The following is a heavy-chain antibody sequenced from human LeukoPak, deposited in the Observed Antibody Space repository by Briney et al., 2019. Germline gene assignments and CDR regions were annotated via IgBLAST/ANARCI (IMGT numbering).Heavy chain of an antibody. D-gene: IGHD1-7*01. Sequence: QSGGSLRLSCAASGFTVSSNYMSWVRQAPGKGLEWVSVIYSGGSTYYADSVKGRFTISRDNAKNSLYLQMNSLRAEDTAVYYCARDNWNYGPFDYWGQGTLVTVSS. V-gene: IGHV3-53*01. J-gene: IGHJ4*02. CDR3: ARDNWNYGPFDY. CDR2: IYSGGST. CDR1: GFTVSSNY.